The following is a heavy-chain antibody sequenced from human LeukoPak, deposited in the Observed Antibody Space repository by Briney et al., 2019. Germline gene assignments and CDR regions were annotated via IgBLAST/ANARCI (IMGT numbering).Heavy chain of an antibody. J-gene: IGHJ3*02. CDR1: GFTFSSYS. CDR2: ISSSSYI. D-gene: IGHD2-15*01. Sequence: GGSLRLSCAASGFTFSSYSMNWVRQAPGKGLEWVSSISSSSYIYYADSVKGRFTISRDNAKNSLYLQMNSLRAEDTAVYYCARAPLDIVVVVAALGAFDIWGQGTMVTVSS. V-gene: IGHV3-21*01. CDR3: ARAPLDIVVVVAALGAFDI.